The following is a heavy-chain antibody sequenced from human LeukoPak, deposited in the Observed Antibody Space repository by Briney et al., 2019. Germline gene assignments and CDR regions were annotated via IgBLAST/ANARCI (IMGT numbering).Heavy chain of an antibody. CDR2: IKQDGSEK. D-gene: IGHD3-22*01. CDR1: GFTFSSYW. Sequence: PGGSLRLSCAASGFTFSSYWMSWVRQAPGKGLEWVANIKQDGSEKYYVDSLKGRFTISRDNAKNSLYLRMNSLRAEDTAVYYCARDVDSSGYLFDYWGQGTLVTVSS. CDR3: ARDVDSSGYLFDY. V-gene: IGHV3-7*01. J-gene: IGHJ4*02.